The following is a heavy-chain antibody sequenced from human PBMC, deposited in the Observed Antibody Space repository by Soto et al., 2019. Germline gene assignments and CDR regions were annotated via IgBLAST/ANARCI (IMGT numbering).Heavy chain of an antibody. CDR3: ARVTRGSSSGSREDY. D-gene: IGHD6-6*01. J-gene: IGHJ4*02. V-gene: IGHV4-59*12. Sequence: QVQLQESGPGLVKPSETLSLTCTVSGGSISSYYWSWIRQPPGKGLEWIGYIYYSGSTYYNPSLKSRVTISVDTSKNQFSLKLSSVTAADTAVYYCARVTRGSSSGSREDYWGQGTLVTVSS. CDR1: GGSISSYY. CDR2: IYYSGST.